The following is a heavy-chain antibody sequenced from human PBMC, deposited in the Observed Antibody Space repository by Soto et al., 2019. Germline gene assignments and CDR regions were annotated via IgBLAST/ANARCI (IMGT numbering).Heavy chain of an antibody. CDR3: ARGLAAAGPSGY. V-gene: IGHV1-8*01. Sequence: ASVKVSCKASGYTFTSYDINWVRQATGQGLEWMGWMNPNSGNTGYAQKFQGRVTMTRNTSISTAYMELSSLRSEDTAVYYCARGLAAAGPSGYWGQGTLVTVSS. CDR1: GYTFTSYD. J-gene: IGHJ4*02. D-gene: IGHD6-13*01. CDR2: MNPNSGNT.